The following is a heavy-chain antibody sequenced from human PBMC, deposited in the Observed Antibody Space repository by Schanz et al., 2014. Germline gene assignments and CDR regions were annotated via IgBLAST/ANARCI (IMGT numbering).Heavy chain of an antibody. J-gene: IGHJ1*01. CDR3: ARGLDHGVNGIQH. CDR1: GFTFRDYQ. CDR2: ITSGSAK. V-gene: IGHV3-11*04. Sequence: QVQLVESGGGLVKPGGSLRLSCTASGFTFRDYQMTWIRQAPGKGLEWVSYITSGSAKFYADSVKGRFTISRDNAKNSLFLQMNSLRDEDTAVYYCARGLDHGVNGIQHWGQGTLVTVSS. D-gene: IGHD4-17*01.